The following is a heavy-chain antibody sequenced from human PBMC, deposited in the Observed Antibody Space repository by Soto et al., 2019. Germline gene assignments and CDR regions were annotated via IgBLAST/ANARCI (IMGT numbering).Heavy chain of an antibody. V-gene: IGHV3-7*01. D-gene: IGHD6-13*01. CDR2: IKYGGSET. CDR1: GFTFSSYW. J-gene: IGHJ3*01. Sequence: EVQLVESGGGLVQPGGSLRLSCAASGFTFSSYWMTWVRQAPGKGLEWVANIKYGGSETHYVDSVKGRFTISRDNAENSIYLQMDSLRGEDTALYYCARVRHQLIREQSFDVWGHGTRVTVAS. CDR3: ARVRHQLIREQSFDV.